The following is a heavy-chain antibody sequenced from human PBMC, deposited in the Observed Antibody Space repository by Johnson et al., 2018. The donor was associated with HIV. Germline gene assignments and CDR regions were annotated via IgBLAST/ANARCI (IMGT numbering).Heavy chain of an antibody. V-gene: IGHV3-30*03. CDR2: ISYDGSNK. Sequence: QVQLVESGGGLVQPGGSLRLSCAASGFTFSNAWMSWVRQAPGKGLEWVAVISYDGSNKYYADSVKGRFTISRDNSKNTLYLQMNSLRAEDTAVYYCARDRAHYYDSSGYYESGAFDIWGQGTMVTVSS. CDR3: ARDRAHYYDSSGYYESGAFDI. J-gene: IGHJ3*02. D-gene: IGHD3-22*01. CDR1: GFTFSNAW.